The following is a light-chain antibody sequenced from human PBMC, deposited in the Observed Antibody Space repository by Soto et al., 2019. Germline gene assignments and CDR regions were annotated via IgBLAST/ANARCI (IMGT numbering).Light chain of an antibody. J-gene: IGLJ3*02. CDR1: SGSIASDY. CDR2: KDD. V-gene: IGLV6-57*04. Sequence: NFMLTQPHSVSESPGKTVTISCTRSSGSIASDYVQWYQQRPGSAPSTVIYKDDQRPSGVPDRFSGAIDSSSNSASLTISGLQTEDEAVYYCQSYDSNDQVFGGGTKLTVL. CDR3: QSYDSNDQV.